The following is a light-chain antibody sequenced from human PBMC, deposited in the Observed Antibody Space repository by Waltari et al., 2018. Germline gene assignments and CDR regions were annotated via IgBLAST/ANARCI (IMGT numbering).Light chain of an antibody. Sequence: DIQMTQSPSSLSASVGDRVTITCRTSQSISTNLNWYQEKPGEAPRLLIYVASSLQSGVPSRFSGSGSGTDFTLTISSLQPDDFATYYCQQYSSYSLTFGGGTKVEIK. CDR1: QSISTN. CDR3: QQYSSYSLT. J-gene: IGKJ4*01. CDR2: VAS. V-gene: IGKV1-39*01.